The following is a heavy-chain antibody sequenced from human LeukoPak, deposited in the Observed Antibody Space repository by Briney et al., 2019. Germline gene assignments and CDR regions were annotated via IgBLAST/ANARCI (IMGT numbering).Heavy chain of an antibody. CDR1: GDSVSSNSVA. CDR2: TFYRSKWYN. V-gene: IGHV6-1*01. D-gene: IGHD2/OR15-2a*01. J-gene: IGHJ3*02. CDR3: ARGKYSAFDI. Sequence: SQTLSLTCAISGDSVSSNSVAWNWIRQSPSRGLEWLGRTFYRSKWYNDYAVSVKSRITINPDTSKNQFSLQLSSVTPEDTAVYYCARGKYSAFDIWDQGTMVTVSS.